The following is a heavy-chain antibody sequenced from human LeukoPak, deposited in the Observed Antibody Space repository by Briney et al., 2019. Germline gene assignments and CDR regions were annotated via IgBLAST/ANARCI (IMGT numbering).Heavy chain of an antibody. CDR1: GGTFISYA. CDR2: IIPIFGTA. Sequence: ASVKVSCKASGGTFISYAISWVRQAPGQGLEWMGGIIPIFGTANYAQKFQGRVTITADESTSTAYMELSSLRSEDTAVYYCARAVLFTYYGSGSYPNGPGSYFDYWGQGTLVTVSS. J-gene: IGHJ4*02. D-gene: IGHD3-10*01. CDR3: ARAVLFTYYGSGSYPNGPGSYFDY. V-gene: IGHV1-69*01.